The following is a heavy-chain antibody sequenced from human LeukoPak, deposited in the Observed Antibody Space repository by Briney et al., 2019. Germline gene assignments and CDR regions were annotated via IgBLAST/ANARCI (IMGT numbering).Heavy chain of an antibody. CDR3: ARSYSNHLFGMDV. J-gene: IGHJ6*02. CDR2: ISGSGGST. V-gene: IGHV3-23*01. D-gene: IGHD4-11*01. CDR1: GFTFSTCA. Sequence: GGSLRLSCAASGFTFSTCAMGWVRQAPGRGLEWVSAISGSGGSTNYADSVKGRFTISRDNSKNTLYLQMNNVRAEDTAVYYCARSYSNHLFGMDVWGQGTTVTVSS.